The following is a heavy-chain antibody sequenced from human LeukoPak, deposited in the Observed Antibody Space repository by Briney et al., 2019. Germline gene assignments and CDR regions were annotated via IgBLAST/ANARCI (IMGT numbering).Heavy chain of an antibody. CDR3: ARSRGSGPFIDYYFDY. CDR1: GGTFSSYA. Sequence: SVKVSCKASGGTFSSYAISWVRQAPGQGLEWMGGIIPIFGTANYAQKFQGRVTITADESTNTAYMVLSSLRSEDTAVYYCARSRGSGPFIDYYFDYWGQGTLVTVSS. J-gene: IGHJ4*02. D-gene: IGHD3-10*01. V-gene: IGHV1-69*13. CDR2: IIPIFGTA.